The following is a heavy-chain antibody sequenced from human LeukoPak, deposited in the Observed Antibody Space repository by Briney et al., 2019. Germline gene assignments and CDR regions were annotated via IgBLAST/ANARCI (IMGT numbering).Heavy chain of an antibody. Sequence: PSETLSPTCTVSGGSISSSSYYWGWIRQPPGKGLEWIGEINHSGSTNYNPSLKSRVTISVDTSKNQFSLKLSSVTAADTAVYYCARKSCSGGSCYSYYYYYYMDVWGKGTTVTISS. V-gene: IGHV4-39*07. D-gene: IGHD2-15*01. CDR3: ARKSCSGGSCYSYYYYYYMDV. J-gene: IGHJ6*03. CDR2: INHSGST. CDR1: GGSISSSSYY.